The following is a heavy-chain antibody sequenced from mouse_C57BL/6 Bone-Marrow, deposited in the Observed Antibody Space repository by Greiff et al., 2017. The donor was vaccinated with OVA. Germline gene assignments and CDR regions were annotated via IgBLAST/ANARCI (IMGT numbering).Heavy chain of an antibody. CDR3: TSYGNFDY. D-gene: IGHD2-1*01. Sequence: EVMLVESGAELVRPGASVKLSCTASGFNIKDDYMHWVKQRPEQGLEWIGWIDPANGDTEYASKFQGKATITADTSSNTAYLQLSSLTSEDTAVYYCTSYGNFDYWGQGTTLTVSS. CDR1: GFNIKDDY. V-gene: IGHV14-4*01. CDR2: IDPANGDT. J-gene: IGHJ2*01.